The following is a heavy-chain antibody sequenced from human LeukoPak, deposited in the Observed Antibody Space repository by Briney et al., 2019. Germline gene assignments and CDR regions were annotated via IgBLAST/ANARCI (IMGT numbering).Heavy chain of an antibody. Sequence: GGSLRLSCAASGFTFSSYWMHWVRQAPGKGLVWVSRINSDGSSTSYADSVKGRFTISRDNAKNTLYLQMNSLRAEDTAVYYCARKTDSGGQGDYWGPGTLVTVSS. CDR2: INSDGSST. J-gene: IGHJ4*02. D-gene: IGHD3-22*01. CDR1: GFTFSSYW. V-gene: IGHV3-74*01. CDR3: ARKTDSGGQGDY.